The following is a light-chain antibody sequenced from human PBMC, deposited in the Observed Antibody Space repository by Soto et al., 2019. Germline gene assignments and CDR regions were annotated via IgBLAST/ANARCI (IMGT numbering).Light chain of an antibody. Sequence: EVVLTQSPGTLSLSPVERATLSCRASQNISNYLIWYQQKPGQAPRLLIYDVSNRAAGIPARFSGSGSGTEFTLTISSLQSEDFAVYYCQQYNNWPPLNFGGGTKVDIK. CDR2: DVS. J-gene: IGKJ4*01. V-gene: IGKV3D-15*01. CDR1: QNISNY. CDR3: QQYNNWPPLN.